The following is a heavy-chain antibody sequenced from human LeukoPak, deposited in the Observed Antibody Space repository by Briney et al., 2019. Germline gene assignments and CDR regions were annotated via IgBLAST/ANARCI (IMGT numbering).Heavy chain of an antibody. V-gene: IGHV3-21*01. D-gene: IGHD3-22*01. J-gene: IGHJ4*02. CDR1: GFTFSSYS. CDR3: AKVSSFRYYYDSSGYYSFDY. CDR2: ITTSSSYI. Sequence: GGSLTLSCTASGFTFSSYSMDWVRQAPGQGLEWVSYITTSSSYIYYADPVKGRFTTSRDNAKNSLYLQMNSLRAEDTAVYYCAKVSSFRYYYDSSGYYSFDYWGQGTLVTVSS.